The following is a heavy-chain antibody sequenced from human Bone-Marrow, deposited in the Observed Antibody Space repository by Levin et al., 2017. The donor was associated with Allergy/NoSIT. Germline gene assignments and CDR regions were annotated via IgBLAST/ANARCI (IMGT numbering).Heavy chain of an antibody. J-gene: IGHJ4*02. CDR1: GFTFSDYY. Sequence: GGSLRLSCAASGFTFSDYYMSWIRQAPGKGLEWVSYISSSGSTIYYADSVKGRFTISRDNAKNSLYLQMNSLRAEDTAVYYCASGGLAKDPPITIVGVVSAFDYWGQGTLVTVSS. D-gene: IGHD3-3*01. V-gene: IGHV3-11*01. CDR3: ASGGLAKDPPITIVGVVSAFDY. CDR2: ISSSGSTI.